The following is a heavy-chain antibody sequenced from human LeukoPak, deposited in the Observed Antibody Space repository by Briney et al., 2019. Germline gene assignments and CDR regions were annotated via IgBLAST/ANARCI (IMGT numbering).Heavy chain of an antibody. CDR2: INQDGSEE. Sequence: GGSLRLSCAASGFTFSNYWVTWVRQAPGKGLERVAHINQDGSEEHYMDSVKARFTISRDNAKNSLSLQMNSLRAEDTAVYYCVRDGGVSGYDLLDYWGQGTLVTVSS. D-gene: IGHD5-12*01. J-gene: IGHJ4*02. V-gene: IGHV3-7*01. CDR3: VRDGGVSGYDLLDY. CDR1: GFTFSNYW.